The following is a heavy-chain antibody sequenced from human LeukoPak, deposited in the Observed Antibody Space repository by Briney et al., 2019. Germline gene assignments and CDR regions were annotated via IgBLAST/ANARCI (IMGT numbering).Heavy chain of an antibody. CDR3: ARLYSGYSFDY. D-gene: IGHD5-12*01. CDR2: IYYSGST. Sequence: SETLSLTCTVSGDSIGYYYWSWIRQPPGKGLEWIGYIYYSGSTNYNPSLKSRVTISVDTSKNQFSLKLSSVTAADTAVYYCARLYSGYSFDYWGQGTLVTVSS. V-gene: IGHV4-59*01. J-gene: IGHJ4*02. CDR1: GDSIGYYY.